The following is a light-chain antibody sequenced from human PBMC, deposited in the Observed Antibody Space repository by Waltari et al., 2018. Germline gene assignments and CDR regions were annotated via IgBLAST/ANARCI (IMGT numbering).Light chain of an antibody. CDR3: SSYTSSSTPYVV. CDR2: EVS. CDR1: SSDVGGYNY. Sequence: QSALTQPASVSGSPGQSITISCTGTSSDVGGYNYVSWYQQHPGKAPQLMIYEVSNRHSGVSNRFSGSKSGNTASLTISGLQAEDEADYYCSSYTSSSTPYVVFGGGTKLTVL. V-gene: IGLV2-14*01. J-gene: IGLJ2*01.